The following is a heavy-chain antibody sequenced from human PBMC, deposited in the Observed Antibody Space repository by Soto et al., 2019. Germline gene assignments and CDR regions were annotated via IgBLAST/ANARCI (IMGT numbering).Heavy chain of an antibody. CDR1: GFTFRTYG. Sequence: QVQLVESGGGVVQPGRSLRLSCAASGFTFRTYGMHWVRQAPGKGLEWVAVVSFDGSSQYYAASVKGRFTISRDNSKNTLCLQLNSLGTEDTAVSYCAKDQVTGTQSEHLGMDVCGQGTTVTVSS. J-gene: IGHJ6*02. D-gene: IGHD1-20*01. CDR2: VSFDGSSQ. V-gene: IGHV3-30*18. CDR3: AKDQVTGTQSEHLGMDV.